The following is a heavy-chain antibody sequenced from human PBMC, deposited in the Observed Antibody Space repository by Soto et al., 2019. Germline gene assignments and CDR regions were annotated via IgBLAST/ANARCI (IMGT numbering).Heavy chain of an antibody. V-gene: IGHV4-30-4*01. J-gene: IGHJ4*02. Sequence: SETLSLTCTVSGGSISSGDYYWSWIRQPPGKGLEWIGYIYYSGSTYYNPSLKSRVTISVDTSKNQFSLKLSSVTAADTAVYYCARVRTDRNDYYFDDWGQGTLVSVAS. CDR3: ARVRTDRNDYYFDD. CDR1: GGSISSGDYY. CDR2: IYYSGST. D-gene: IGHD1-1*01.